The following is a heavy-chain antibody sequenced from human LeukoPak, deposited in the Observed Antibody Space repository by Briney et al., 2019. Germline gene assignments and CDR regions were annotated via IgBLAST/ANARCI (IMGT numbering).Heavy chain of an antibody. CDR3: ARDGYNSGFDY. J-gene: IGHJ4*02. D-gene: IGHD5-24*01. Sequence: GGCLRLSPAASGFTFISYWMSCVRDAPGRGLEWGANIKQDGSEKYYVDSVKGRFTISRDNAKTSLYLQMNSLRAEDTAVYYCARDGYNSGFDYWGQGTLVTVSS. CDR1: GFTFISYW. V-gene: IGHV3-7*01. CDR2: IKQDGSEK.